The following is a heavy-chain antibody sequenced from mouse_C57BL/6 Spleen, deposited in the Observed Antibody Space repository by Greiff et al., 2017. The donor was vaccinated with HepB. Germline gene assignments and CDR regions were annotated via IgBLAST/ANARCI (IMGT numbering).Heavy chain of an antibody. CDR3: ARGGYSDY. CDR1: GYAFTNYL. V-gene: IGHV1-54*01. J-gene: IGHJ2*01. Sequence: VQLVESGAELVRPGTSVKVSCKASGYAFTNYLIEWVKQRPGQGLEWIGVINPGSGGTNYNEKFKGKATLTADKSSSTAYMQLSSLTSEDSAVYFCARGGYSDYWGQGTTLTVSS. CDR2: INPGSGGT.